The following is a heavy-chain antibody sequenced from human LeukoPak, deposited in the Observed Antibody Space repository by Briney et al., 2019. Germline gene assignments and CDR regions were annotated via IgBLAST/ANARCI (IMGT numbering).Heavy chain of an antibody. Sequence: GGSLRLSCAASGFTVSSNYMSWVRQAPGKGLEWVANIKTDGSEKYYADSVKGRFTISRDNAKNLLNLQMNSLRAEDTAVYYCARIRADVLTGNYIDYWGQGTLVTVSS. CDR3: ARIRADVLTGNYIDY. CDR1: GFTVSSNY. J-gene: IGHJ4*02. D-gene: IGHD3-9*01. CDR2: IKTDGSEK. V-gene: IGHV3-7*01.